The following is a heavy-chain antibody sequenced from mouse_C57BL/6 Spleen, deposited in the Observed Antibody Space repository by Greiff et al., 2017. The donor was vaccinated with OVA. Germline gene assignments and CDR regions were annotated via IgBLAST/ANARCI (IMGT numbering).Heavy chain of an antibody. CDR2: IYPGDGDT. V-gene: IGHV1-82*01. Sequence: VQLNKAGRGLVKPGGSVKISCKASGYAFSSSWMNWVKQRPGKGLEWIGRIYPGDGDTNYNGKFKGKATLTADKSSSTAYMQLSSLTSEDSAVYFCARSLFDYWGQGTTLTVSS. J-gene: IGHJ2*01. CDR1: GYAFSSSW. CDR3: ARSLFDY.